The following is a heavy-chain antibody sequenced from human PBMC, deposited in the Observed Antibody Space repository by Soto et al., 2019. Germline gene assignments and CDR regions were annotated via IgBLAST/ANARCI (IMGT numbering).Heavy chain of an antibody. CDR2: ISSSSSYI. D-gene: IGHD6-19*01. J-gene: IGHJ6*02. CDR3: ARDRSAEQWTHYYYYGMDV. CDR1: GFTFSSYS. V-gene: IGHV3-21*01. Sequence: GGSLRLSCAASGFTFSSYSMNWVRQAPGKGLEWVSSISSSSSYIYYADSVKGRFTISRDNAKNSLYLQMNSLRAEDTAVYYCARDRSAEQWTHYYYYGMDVWGQGTTVTVSS.